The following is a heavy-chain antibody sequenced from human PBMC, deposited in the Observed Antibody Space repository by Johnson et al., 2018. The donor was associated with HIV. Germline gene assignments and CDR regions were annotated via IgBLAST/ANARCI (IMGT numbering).Heavy chain of an antibody. CDR2: IRYDGSNK. D-gene: IGHD1-26*01. J-gene: IGHJ3*02. V-gene: IGHV3-30*02. CDR3: AKDLVWNSGSYFGAFDI. Sequence: QVQLVESGGGMVQPGGSLRLSCAASGFTFSGHGIHWVRQAPGKGLEWVTFIRYDGSNKYYADSVKGRFTVSRDNSKNTLYLHMNSLKPEDTAVYYCAKDLVWNSGSYFGAFDIWGQGTMVTVSS. CDR1: GFTFSGHG.